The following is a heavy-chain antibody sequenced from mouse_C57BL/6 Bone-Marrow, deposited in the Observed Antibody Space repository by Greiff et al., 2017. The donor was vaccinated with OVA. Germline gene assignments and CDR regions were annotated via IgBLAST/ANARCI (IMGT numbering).Heavy chain of an antibody. V-gene: IGHV3-6*01. CDR3: ARERGYYYGSSHWYFDV. Sequence: VQLQQSGPGLVKPSQSLSLTCSVTGYSITSGYYWHWIRQFPGNKLECMGYISYDGSNNYNPSLKNRISITRDTSKNQFFLKLNSVTTEDTATYYCARERGYYYGSSHWYFDVWGTGTTVTVSS. CDR2: ISYDGSN. CDR1: GYSITSGYY. D-gene: IGHD1-1*01. J-gene: IGHJ1*03.